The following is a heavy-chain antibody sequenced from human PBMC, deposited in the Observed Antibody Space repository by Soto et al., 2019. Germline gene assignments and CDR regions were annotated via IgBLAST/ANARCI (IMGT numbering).Heavy chain of an antibody. J-gene: IGHJ4*02. V-gene: IGHV3-23*01. D-gene: IGHD3-22*01. CDR3: AKDPNRIIVVTRWYFDY. CDR2: IDNSDGST. CDR1: GFTFSRSA. Sequence: GGSLRLSCAASGFTFSRSAMSWVRQAPGKGLEWVSGIDNSDGSTFYADSVKGRFTISRDTSKNTLYLQMNSLRAEETAIYYCAKDPNRIIVVTRWYFDYWGQGTLVTVSS.